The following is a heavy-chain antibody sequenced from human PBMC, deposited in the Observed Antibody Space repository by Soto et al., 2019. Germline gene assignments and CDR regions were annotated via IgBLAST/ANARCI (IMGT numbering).Heavy chain of an antibody. D-gene: IGHD2-2*01. J-gene: IGHJ4*02. Sequence: QVQLVESGGGLVKPGGSLRLSCAVSGFTFSDYYMTWIRQAPGKGLEWVSYISSSTSHTNYADSLKGRITISRDNAKNSLFLQMNSLRAEDTAVYYCARGRGAAADYFDFWGQGTLVTVSS. CDR3: ARGRGAAADYFDF. CDR1: GFTFSDYY. V-gene: IGHV3-11*05. CDR2: ISSSTSHT.